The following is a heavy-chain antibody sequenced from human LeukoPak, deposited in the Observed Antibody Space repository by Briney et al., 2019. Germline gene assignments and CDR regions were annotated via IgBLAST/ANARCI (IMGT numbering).Heavy chain of an antibody. CDR3: AKGLLGGSPGYDFWSGYDHHDAFDI. CDR1: GFTVSNSF. Sequence: PGGSLRLSCAASGFTVSNSFMSWVRQAPGKGLEWVSAISGSGGSTYYADSVKGRFTISRDNSKNTLYLQMNSLRAEDTAVYYCAKGLLGGSPGYDFWSGYDHHDAFDIWGQGTMVTVSS. J-gene: IGHJ3*02. CDR2: ISGSGGST. D-gene: IGHD3-3*01. V-gene: IGHV3-23*01.